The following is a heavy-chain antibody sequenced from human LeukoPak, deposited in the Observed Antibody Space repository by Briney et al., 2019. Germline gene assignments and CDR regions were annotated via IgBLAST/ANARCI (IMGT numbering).Heavy chain of an antibody. Sequence: ASVKVSCKASGYTFTSYYMHWVRQAPGQGLEWMGIINPSGGSTSYAQKFQGGVTMTRDTSTSTVYMELSSLRSEDTAVYYCARDISSWTFDYWGQGTLVTVSS. D-gene: IGHD6-13*01. V-gene: IGHV1-46*01. CDR3: ARDISSWTFDY. CDR1: GYTFTSYY. CDR2: INPSGGST. J-gene: IGHJ4*02.